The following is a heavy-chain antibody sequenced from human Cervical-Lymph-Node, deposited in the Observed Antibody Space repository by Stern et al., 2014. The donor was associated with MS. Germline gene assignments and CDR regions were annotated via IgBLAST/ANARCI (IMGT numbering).Heavy chain of an antibody. V-gene: IGHV2-5*02. CDR3: ARHYYDSSGDLPVFDY. Sequence: QITLKESGPTLVKPTQTLTLTCTFSGFSLSTSGVCVGWIRQPPGKALEWLALIYWDDDKRYSPSLKSRLTITKDTSKNQVVLTMTNMDPVDTATYYCARHYYDSSGDLPVFDYWGQGALVTVSS. CDR2: IYWDDDK. J-gene: IGHJ4*02. CDR1: GFSLSTSGVC. D-gene: IGHD3-22*01.